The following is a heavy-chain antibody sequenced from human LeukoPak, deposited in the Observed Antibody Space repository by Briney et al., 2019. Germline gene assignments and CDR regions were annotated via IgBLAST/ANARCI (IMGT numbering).Heavy chain of an antibody. D-gene: IGHD1-1*01. J-gene: IGHJ4*02. CDR2: INPNRGGT. V-gene: IGHV1-2*06. CDR1: GYTFTGYY. CDR3: ARRREGTTGTTSTLYFDY. Sequence: GASVKVSCKASGYTFTGYYMHWVRQAPGQGLEWMGRINPNRGGTNYAQKFQGRVTMTRDTSISTAYMELSRLRSDDTAVYYCARRREGTTGTTSTLYFDYWGQGTLVTVSS.